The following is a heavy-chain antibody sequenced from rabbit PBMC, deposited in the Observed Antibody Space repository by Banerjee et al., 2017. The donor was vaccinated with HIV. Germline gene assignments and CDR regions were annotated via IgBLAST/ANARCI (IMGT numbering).Heavy chain of an antibody. J-gene: IGHJ4*01. CDR1: GFSLSSYW. V-gene: IGHV1S7*01. CDR3: ARESLIGYDL. Sequence: QLEESGGGLVQPGESLTLTCKASGFSLSSYWMSWVRQAPGKGLEWIGIIYAGKSSTDYASWVNGRFTISSDNAQNTLDLQMNSLTAADTATYFCARESLIGYDLWGPGTLVTDS. CDR2: IYAGKSST. D-gene: IGHD6-1*01.